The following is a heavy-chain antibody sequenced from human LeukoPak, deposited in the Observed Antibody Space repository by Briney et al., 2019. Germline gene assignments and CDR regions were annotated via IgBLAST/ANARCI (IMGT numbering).Heavy chain of an antibody. Sequence: GGSLRLSCAASGFTFSSYWMHWLRQEPREELVWVSRISTDGSSRSYADSVKGRFTISRGNGKNTLYLQMNSLRAEDTAVYYCASYLTSIPSGMDVWGQGATVTVSS. CDR3: ASYLTSIPSGMDV. J-gene: IGHJ6*02. CDR1: GFTFSSYW. D-gene: IGHD2/OR15-2a*01. CDR2: ISTDGSSR. V-gene: IGHV3-74*01.